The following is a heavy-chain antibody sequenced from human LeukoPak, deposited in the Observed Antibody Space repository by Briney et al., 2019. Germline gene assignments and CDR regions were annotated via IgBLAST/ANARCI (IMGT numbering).Heavy chain of an antibody. CDR3: ARDGGTSSSSCWFDP. Sequence: SVKVSCKASGGTFSSCAISWVRQAPGQGLEWMGGIIPIFGTANYAQKFQGRVTITADESTSTAYMELSSLRSEDTAVYYCARDGGTSSSSCWFDPWGQGTLVTVSS. D-gene: IGHD6-13*01. CDR1: GGTFSSCA. J-gene: IGHJ5*02. CDR2: IIPIFGTA. V-gene: IGHV1-69*13.